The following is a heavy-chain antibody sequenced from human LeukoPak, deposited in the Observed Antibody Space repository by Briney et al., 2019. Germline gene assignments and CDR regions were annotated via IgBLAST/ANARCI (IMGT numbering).Heavy chain of an antibody. CDR2: ISSSGSTI. Sequence: PGGSLRPSCAASGFTFSDYYMSWIRQAPGKGLERVSYISSSGSTIYYADSVKGRFTISRDNAKNSLYLQMNSLRAEDTAVYYCARCVRFLEWHYYYYGMDVWGQGTTVTVSS. D-gene: IGHD3-3*01. V-gene: IGHV3-11*01. CDR1: GFTFSDYY. CDR3: ARCVRFLEWHYYYYGMDV. J-gene: IGHJ6*02.